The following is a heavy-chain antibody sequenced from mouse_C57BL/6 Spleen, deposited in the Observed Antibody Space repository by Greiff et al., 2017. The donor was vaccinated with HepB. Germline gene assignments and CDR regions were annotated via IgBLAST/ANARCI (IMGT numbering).Heavy chain of an antibody. J-gene: IGHJ2*01. Sequence: EVQGVESGGGLVKPGGSLKLSCAASGFTFSDYGMHWVRQAPEKGLEWVAYISSGSSTIYYADTVKGRFTISRDNAKNTLFLQMTSLRSEDTAMYYCARGRSPFDYWGQGTTLTVSS. CDR3: ARGRSPFDY. CDR2: ISSGSSTI. D-gene: IGHD1-1*01. CDR1: GFTFSDYG. V-gene: IGHV5-17*01.